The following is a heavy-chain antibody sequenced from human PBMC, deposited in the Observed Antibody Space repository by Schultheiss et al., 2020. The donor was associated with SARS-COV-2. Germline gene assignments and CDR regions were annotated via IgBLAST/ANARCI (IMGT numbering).Heavy chain of an antibody. J-gene: IGHJ6*02. CDR2: IYYSGST. Sequence: SETLSLTCTVSGGSISSYYWSWIRQPPGKGLEWIGYIYYSGSTNYNPSLKSRVTISVDTSKNQFSLKLSSVTAADTAVYYCARGWLAHYYYYYGMDVWGQGTTVTVSS. CDR3: ARGWLAHYYYYYGMDV. V-gene: IGHV4-59*12. D-gene: IGHD6-19*01. CDR1: GGSISSYY.